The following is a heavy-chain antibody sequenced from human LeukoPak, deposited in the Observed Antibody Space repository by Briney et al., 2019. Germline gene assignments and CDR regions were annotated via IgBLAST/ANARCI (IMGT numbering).Heavy chain of an antibody. D-gene: IGHD2-2*01. CDR1: GFIFDDYG. V-gene: IGHV3-20*04. J-gene: IGHJ3*02. CDR2: INWNGGST. CDR3: ARVRYCSSTSCYFSAFDI. Sequence: GGSLRLSGAASGFIFDDYGMSWVRQAPGKGLEWVSGINWNGGSTGYVDSVKGRFTISRDNAKSSLYLQMNSLRAEDTALYYCARVRYCSSTSCYFSAFDIWGQGTMVTVSS.